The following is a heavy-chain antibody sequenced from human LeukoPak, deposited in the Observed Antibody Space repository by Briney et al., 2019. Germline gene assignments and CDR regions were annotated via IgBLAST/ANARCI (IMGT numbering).Heavy chain of an antibody. Sequence: SVKVSCKASGGTFSSYAISWVRQAPGQGLEWMGGIIPIFGTANYAQKFQGRVTITADESTSTAYMELSSLRSDDTAVYYCAVGYSYGYGTPRNYYYYGMDVWGQGTTVTVSS. D-gene: IGHD5-18*01. CDR3: AVGYSYGYGTPRNYYYYGMDV. V-gene: IGHV1-69*01. CDR1: GGTFSSYA. J-gene: IGHJ6*02. CDR2: IIPIFGTA.